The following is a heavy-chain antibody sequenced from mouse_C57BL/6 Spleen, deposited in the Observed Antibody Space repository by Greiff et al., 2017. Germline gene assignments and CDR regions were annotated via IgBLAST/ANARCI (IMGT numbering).Heavy chain of an antibody. CDR2: INPNNGGT. Sequence: EVQLQQSGPELVKPGASVKISCKASGYTFTDYYMNWVKQSHGKSLEWIGDINPNNGGTSYNQKFKGKATLTVDKSSSTAYMELRSLTSEDSAVXYCARWNYDYAFDYWGQGTTLTVSS. V-gene: IGHV1-26*01. J-gene: IGHJ2*01. D-gene: IGHD2-4*01. CDR1: GYTFTDYY. CDR3: ARWNYDYAFDY.